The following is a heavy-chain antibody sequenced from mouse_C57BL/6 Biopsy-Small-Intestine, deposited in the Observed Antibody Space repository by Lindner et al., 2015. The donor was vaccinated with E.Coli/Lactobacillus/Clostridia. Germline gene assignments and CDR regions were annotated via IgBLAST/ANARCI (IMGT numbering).Heavy chain of an antibody. CDR3: AAGTLREIWFAY. CDR2: INPYNDDT. V-gene: IGHV1-14*01. CDR1: GYTFNSYV. J-gene: IGHJ3*01. Sequence: VQLQESGPELVKPGASVKMSCKASGYTFNSYVLNWVRQKPGQGLEWIGYINPYNDDTKYNAKFKGKATLTSDRSSSTAYMELSSLTSEDSAVYYCAAGTLREIWFAYWGQGTLVTASA. D-gene: IGHD4-1*01.